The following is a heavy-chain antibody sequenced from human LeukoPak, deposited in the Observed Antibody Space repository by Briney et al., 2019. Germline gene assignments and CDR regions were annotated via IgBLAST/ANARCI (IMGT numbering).Heavy chain of an antibody. CDR2: INWKTGNG. CDR1: GFNFDDYA. J-gene: IGHJ2*01. CDR3: TRRAARWQFDL. V-gene: IGHV3-9*01. D-gene: IGHD5-24*01. Sequence: GRSLRLSCAVSGFNFDDYAMHWVRQAPGGGLEWVSGINWKTGNGIYADSVKGRFTISRDNAKNSLYLQMSSLRAEDAALYYCTRRAARWQFDLWGRGTLLTVSS.